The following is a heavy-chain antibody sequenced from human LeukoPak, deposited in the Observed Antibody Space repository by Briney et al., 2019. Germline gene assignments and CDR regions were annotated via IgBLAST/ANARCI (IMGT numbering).Heavy chain of an antibody. CDR3: ARELYGNDRDY. V-gene: IGHV5-51*01. CDR1: GYSFINYW. Sequence: GESLKISCKASGYSFINYWIGWVRQMPGKGLEWMGIIHPVDSDIRYSPSFQGQVTISADKSISTAYLQWSSLKTSDTAIYYCARELYGNDRDYWGQGTLVTVSS. CDR2: IHPVDSDI. D-gene: IGHD1-7*01. J-gene: IGHJ4*02.